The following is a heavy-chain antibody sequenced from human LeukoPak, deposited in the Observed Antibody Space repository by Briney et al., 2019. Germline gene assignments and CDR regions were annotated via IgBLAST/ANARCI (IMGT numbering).Heavy chain of an antibody. CDR3: ARELYGKFQLFRGSDY. J-gene: IGHJ4*02. Sequence: ASVKVSCKASGYTFTGYYTHWVRQAPGQGLEWMGWINPNSGGTNYAQKFQGRVTMTRDTSISTVYMELSRLRSDDTAVYYCARELYGKFQLFRGSDYWGQGTLVTVSS. D-gene: IGHD3-10*02. V-gene: IGHV1-2*02. CDR2: INPNSGGT. CDR1: GYTFTGYY.